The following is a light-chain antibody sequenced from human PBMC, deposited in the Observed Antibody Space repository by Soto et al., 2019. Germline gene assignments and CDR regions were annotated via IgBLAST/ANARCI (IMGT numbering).Light chain of an antibody. CDR1: QSVSSN. CDR3: QQYNNWPSWT. Sequence: EIVMTQSPATLSVSPGERATLSCRASQSVSSNLASYQQKPGQAPRLLIYGASTRATGIPARFSGSGSGTEFTLTISSLQSEDFAVYYCQQYNNWPSWTVGQGTKVEIK. CDR2: GAS. J-gene: IGKJ1*01. V-gene: IGKV3-15*01.